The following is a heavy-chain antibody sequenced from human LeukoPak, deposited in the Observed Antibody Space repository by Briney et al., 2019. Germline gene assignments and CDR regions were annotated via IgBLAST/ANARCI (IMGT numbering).Heavy chain of an antibody. CDR2: INPSSGGT. Sequence: ASMTVSCKASGYTFTGYYMHWVRQAPGQELEWMGWINPSSGGTNYAQKFQGRVTLTRDTSISTAYMELSRLRSDDTAVYYCARDWYYGDGYFDYWGQGTLVTVSS. CDR3: ARDWYYGDGYFDY. J-gene: IGHJ4*02. D-gene: IGHD4-17*01. CDR1: GYTFTGYY. V-gene: IGHV1-2*02.